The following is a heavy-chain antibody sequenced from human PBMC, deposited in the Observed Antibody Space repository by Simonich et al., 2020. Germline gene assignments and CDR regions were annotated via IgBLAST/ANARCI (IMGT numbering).Heavy chain of an antibody. CDR1: GYTFTGYY. J-gene: IGHJ3*02. Sequence: QVQLVQSGAEVKKPGASVKVSCKASGYTFTGYYMHWVRQAPGKGLEWMVWINPNGGGTNYAQKFQGRVTMTRDTSISTAYMELSRLRSDDTAVYYCARVRFEAFDIWGQGTMVTVSS. CDR2: INPNGGGT. V-gene: IGHV1-2*02. CDR3: ARVRFEAFDI.